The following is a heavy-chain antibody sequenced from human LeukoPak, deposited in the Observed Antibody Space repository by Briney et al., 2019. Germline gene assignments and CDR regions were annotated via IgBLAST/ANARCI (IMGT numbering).Heavy chain of an antibody. CDR1: GFTFSSFG. Sequence: GGSLRLSCAASGFTFSSFGMHWVRQAPGKGLEWVAVIWYDASNKYYADSVKGRFTISRDNSKNTLYLQMNSLRAEDTAVYYCAKDSGNRDNWFDPWGQGTLVTVSS. J-gene: IGHJ5*02. CDR3: AKDSGNRDNWFDP. V-gene: IGHV3-33*06. CDR2: IWYDASNK. D-gene: IGHD1-14*01.